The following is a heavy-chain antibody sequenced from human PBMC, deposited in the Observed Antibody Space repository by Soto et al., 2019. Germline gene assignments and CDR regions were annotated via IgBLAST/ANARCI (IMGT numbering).Heavy chain of an antibody. D-gene: IGHD3-22*01. CDR1: VFTFKDYC. CDR2: IDFDGSTT. Sequence: GGSLRLSFVASVFTFKDYCMHWVRQAPGKGLEWVSRIDFDGSTTNYADSVKGRFTISRDNAESSLYLQMNSLRAEDTAVYYCAKGVVSHYDSSGWEIISYFDYWGQGTLVTVSS. J-gene: IGHJ4*02. CDR3: AKGVVSHYDSSGWEIISYFDY. V-gene: IGHV3-74*01.